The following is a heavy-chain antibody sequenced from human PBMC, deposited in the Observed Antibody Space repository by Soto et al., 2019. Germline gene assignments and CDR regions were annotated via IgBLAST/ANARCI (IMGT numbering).Heavy chain of an antibody. Sequence: SETLSLTCTVSGGSISSSSYYWGWIRQPPGKGLEWIGSIYYSGSTYYNQSLKSRVTISVDTSKNQFSLKLSSVTAADTAVYYCARRILGYVDPWGQGTLVTVSS. CDR2: IYYSGST. D-gene: IGHD3-22*01. CDR3: ARRILGYVDP. V-gene: IGHV4-39*01. CDR1: GGSISSSSYY. J-gene: IGHJ5*02.